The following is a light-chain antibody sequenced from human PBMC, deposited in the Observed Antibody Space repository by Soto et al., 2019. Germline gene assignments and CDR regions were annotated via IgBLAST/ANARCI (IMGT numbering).Light chain of an antibody. CDR3: SSYGGSNNFVV. CDR2: DVI. J-gene: IGLJ2*01. V-gene: IGLV2-8*01. Sequence: QSVLTQPPSASGSPGQSVTISCTGTSSDIGGNNFVSWYQHHPGKAPKLMLYDVIKRPSGVPARFSGSKSGNTASLTVSGLQAEDEADSYCSSYGGSNNFVVFGGGTQLTVL. CDR1: SSDIGGNNF.